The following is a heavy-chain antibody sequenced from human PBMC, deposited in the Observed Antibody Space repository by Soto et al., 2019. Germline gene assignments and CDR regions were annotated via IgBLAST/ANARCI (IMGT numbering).Heavy chain of an antibody. Sequence: GGSLRLSCAASGFTFDDYAMHWVRQAPGEGLEWVSGISWNSGSIGYADSVKGRFTISRDNAKNSLYLQMNSLRAEDTALYYCAKGSMIVVHDAFDIWGQGTMVTVSS. CDR3: AKGSMIVVHDAFDI. J-gene: IGHJ3*02. CDR2: ISWNSGSI. D-gene: IGHD3-22*01. V-gene: IGHV3-9*01. CDR1: GFTFDDYA.